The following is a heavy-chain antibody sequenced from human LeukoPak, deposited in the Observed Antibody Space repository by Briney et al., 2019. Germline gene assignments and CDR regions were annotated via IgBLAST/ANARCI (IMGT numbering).Heavy chain of an antibody. CDR3: ARQFSGWHYFDY. J-gene: IGHJ4*02. V-gene: IGHV3-53*01. Sequence: AGSLPHTRAACGLTVSNNYMSWVRQAPGKGLEWVSVIYSGGSTYYAESVKGRFSISRDNSKNTVYLQMNSLRAEDTAVYYCARQFSGWHYFDYWGQGTLVTVS. D-gene: IGHD6-19*01. CDR1: GLTVSNNY. CDR2: IYSGGST.